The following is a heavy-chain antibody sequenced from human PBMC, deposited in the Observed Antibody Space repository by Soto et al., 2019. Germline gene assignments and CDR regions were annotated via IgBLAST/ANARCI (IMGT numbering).Heavy chain of an antibody. J-gene: IGHJ5*02. D-gene: IGHD6-13*01. V-gene: IGHV1-18*01. Sequence: QVQLVQSGTEVKKPGASVKVSCKASGYTFTTYGISWVRQAPGQGLEWMGWISADDGETSYEQKFQDRVTMPTDTNKPRPYMNLRGLKLADTALFYSGGAPTHRRFRSRGGGLDPWGQGTLVTVSS. CDR3: GGAPTHRRFRSRGGGLDP. CDR1: GYTFTTYG. CDR2: ISADDGET.